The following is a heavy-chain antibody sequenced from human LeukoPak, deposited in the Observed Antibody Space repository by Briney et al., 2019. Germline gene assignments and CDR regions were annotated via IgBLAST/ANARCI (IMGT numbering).Heavy chain of an antibody. D-gene: IGHD2-15*01. Sequence: GGSLRLFSAASGFTFSDYSMNWVRQAPGKGLEWISYIGGRGDGISYADSVKGRFTISRDNAKNSLFLQMNRLRGEDTAIYFCAREIPGRIAADCWGQGTLVTVSS. CDR1: GFTFSDYS. CDR2: IGGRGDGI. J-gene: IGHJ4*02. CDR3: AREIPGRIAADC. V-gene: IGHV3-48*01.